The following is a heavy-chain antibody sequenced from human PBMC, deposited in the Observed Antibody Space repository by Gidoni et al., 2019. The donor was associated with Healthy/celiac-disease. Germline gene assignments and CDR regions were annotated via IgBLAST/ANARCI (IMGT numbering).Heavy chain of an antibody. CDR1: GYTFTSYG. Sequence: QVQLVQSGAEVKKPGASVKVSCKASGYTFTSYGISWVRQAPGQGLEWMGWITAYNGNTNYAQKLQGRVTMTTDTSTSTAYMELRSLRSDDTAVYYCARDAYDFWSGYEVPDYWGQGTLVTVSS. D-gene: IGHD3-3*01. V-gene: IGHV1-18*01. CDR3: ARDAYDFWSGYEVPDY. CDR2: ITAYNGNT. J-gene: IGHJ4*02.